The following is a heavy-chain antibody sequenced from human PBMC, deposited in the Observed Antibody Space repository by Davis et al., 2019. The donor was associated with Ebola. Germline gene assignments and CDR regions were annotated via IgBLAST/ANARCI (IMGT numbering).Heavy chain of an antibody. D-gene: IGHD1-1*01. J-gene: IGHJ4*02. V-gene: IGHV5-51*01. CDR1: GYSFTTYW. Sequence: GESLKISCKGSGYSFTTYWIAWVRQTPAKGLEWMGIIYPGDSDTRYSPSFEGQVTISVDKSISTAYLQWSSLKASDTAMYYCARDYKWWGQGTLVTVSS. CDR3: ARDYKW. CDR2: IYPGDSDT.